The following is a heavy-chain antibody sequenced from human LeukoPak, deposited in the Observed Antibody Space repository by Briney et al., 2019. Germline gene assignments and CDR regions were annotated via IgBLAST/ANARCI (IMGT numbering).Heavy chain of an antibody. D-gene: IGHD2-15*01. Sequence: SETLSLTCAVYGGSFSGYYWSWIRQPPGKGLEWIGEINHSGSTNYNPSLKSRVTISVDTSKNQFSLKLSSVTAADTAVYYCARLNGSRVPSDYWGQGTLVTVSS. CDR1: GGSFSGYY. CDR2: INHSGST. CDR3: ARLNGSRVPSDY. V-gene: IGHV4-34*01. J-gene: IGHJ4*02.